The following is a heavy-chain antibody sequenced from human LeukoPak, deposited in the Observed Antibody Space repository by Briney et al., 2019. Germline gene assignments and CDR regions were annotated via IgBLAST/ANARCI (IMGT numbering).Heavy chain of an antibody. D-gene: IGHD3-10*01. J-gene: IGHJ4*02. V-gene: IGHV3-30-3*01. Sequence: PGRSLRLSCAASGFTFSSYAMHWVRQAPGKGLEWVAVISYDGSNKYSADSVKGRFTISRDNSKNTLYLQTNSLRAEDTAVYYCARDVSYGSGSYYNVGYWGQGTLVPVSS. CDR3: ARDVSYGSGSYYNVGY. CDR2: ISYDGSNK. CDR1: GFTFSSYA.